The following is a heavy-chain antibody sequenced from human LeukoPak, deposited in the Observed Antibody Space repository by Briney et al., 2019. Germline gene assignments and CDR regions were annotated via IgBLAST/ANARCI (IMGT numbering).Heavy chain of an antibody. CDR1: GFTFSSYA. CDR2: ITSGGGGT. CDR3: AASTGSHYYFDY. D-gene: IGHD4-11*01. J-gene: IGHJ4*02. V-gene: IGHV3-23*01. Sequence: GGSLRLSCAASGFTFSSYAMSWVRQSPGQGLEWFSTITSGGGGTYYTDSVKSRFIISRDNSKNTLYLQMNSLRADDTALYYCAASTGSHYYFDYWGQGTLVTVSS.